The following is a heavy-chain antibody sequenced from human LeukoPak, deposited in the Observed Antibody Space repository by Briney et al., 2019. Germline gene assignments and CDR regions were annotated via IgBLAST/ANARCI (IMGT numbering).Heavy chain of an antibody. CDR2: ISAYNGDT. D-gene: IGHD4-23*01. Sequence: ASVKVSCKASGYTFTSYGFSWVRQAPGQGLEWMGWISAYNGDTKYALNLQGRVTMTTDTSTSTAYMELRSLRSDDTAVYYCARQLRWDQYYFDYWGQGTLVTVS. J-gene: IGHJ4*02. CDR3: ARQLRWDQYYFDY. V-gene: IGHV1-18*01. CDR1: GYTFTSYG.